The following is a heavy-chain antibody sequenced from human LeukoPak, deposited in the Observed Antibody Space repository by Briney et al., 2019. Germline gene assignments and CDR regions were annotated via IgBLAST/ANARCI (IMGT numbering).Heavy chain of an antibody. CDR1: GGTFSSYA. J-gene: IGHJ5*02. V-gene: IGHV1-69*13. CDR2: IIPLFDTA. Sequence: SVKVSCKASGGTFSSYAISWVRQAPGQGLECMGGIIPLFDTANYAQKFQGRVTITADESTSTAYMELSSLRSEDTAVYYCARLVGGSSLPPRRFDPWGQGTLVTVSS. CDR3: ARLVGGSSLPPRRFDP. D-gene: IGHD6-13*01.